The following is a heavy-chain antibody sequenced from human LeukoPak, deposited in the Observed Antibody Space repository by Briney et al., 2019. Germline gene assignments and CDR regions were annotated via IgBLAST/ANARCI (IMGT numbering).Heavy chain of an antibody. CDR2: INHSGST. CDR3: ARHDGYCSSTSCYPSRPDY. Sequence: SETLSLTCAVYGGSFSGYYWSWIRQPPGKGLEWIGEINHSGSTNYNPSLKSRVTISVDTSKNQFSLKLSSVTAADTAVYYCARHDGYCSSTSCYPSRPDYWGQGTLVTVSS. CDR1: GGSFSGYY. D-gene: IGHD2-2*01. J-gene: IGHJ4*02. V-gene: IGHV4-34*01.